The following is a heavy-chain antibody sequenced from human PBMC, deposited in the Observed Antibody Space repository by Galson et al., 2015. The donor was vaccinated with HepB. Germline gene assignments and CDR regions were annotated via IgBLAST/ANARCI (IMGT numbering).Heavy chain of an antibody. D-gene: IGHD1-14*01. CDR1: GFTFSSYS. V-gene: IGHV3-21*01. J-gene: IGHJ6*02. CDR2: ISSSSSYI. Sequence: SLRLSCAASGFTFSSYSMNWVRQAPGKGLEWVSSISSSSSYIYYADSVKGRFTISRDNAKNSLYLQMNSLRAEDTAVYYCARDPNHEAEHYYYYGMDVWGQGTTVTVSS. CDR3: ARDPNHEAEHYYYYGMDV.